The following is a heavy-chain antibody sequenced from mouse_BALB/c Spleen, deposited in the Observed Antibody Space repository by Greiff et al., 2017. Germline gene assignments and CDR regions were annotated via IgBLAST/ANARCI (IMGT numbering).Heavy chain of an antibody. J-gene: IGHJ2*01. D-gene: IGHD2-1*01. CDR3: ANYGNYFDY. CDR1: GYSITRGYY. V-gene: IGHV3-6*02. Sequence: VQLKESGPGLVKPSQSLSLTCSVTGYSITRGYYWNWIRQFPGNKLEWMGYISYDGSNNYNPSLKNRISITRDTSKNQFFLKLNSVTTEDTATYYCANYGNYFDYWGQGTTLTVSS. CDR2: ISYDGSN.